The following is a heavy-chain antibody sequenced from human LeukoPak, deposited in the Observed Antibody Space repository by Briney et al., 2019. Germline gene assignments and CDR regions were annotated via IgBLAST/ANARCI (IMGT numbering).Heavy chain of an antibody. V-gene: IGHV3-23*01. J-gene: IGHJ4*02. D-gene: IGHD5-12*01. CDR1: GFIFSSYA. CDR3: AKTRGGVVATTSDY. Sequence: SGGSLRLSCAASGFIFSSYAMSWVRQAPGKGLEWVSVISGSGCSTYYADSVKGRFTISRDNSKNTLYLQMNSLRVEDTAVYYCAKTRGGVVATTSDYWGQGTLVTVSS. CDR2: ISGSGCST.